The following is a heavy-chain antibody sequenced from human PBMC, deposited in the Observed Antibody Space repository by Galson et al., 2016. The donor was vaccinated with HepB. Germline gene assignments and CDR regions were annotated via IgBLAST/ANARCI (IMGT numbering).Heavy chain of an antibody. CDR3: ARDFKLGAPDYMDV. J-gene: IGHJ6*03. V-gene: IGHV3-33*01. D-gene: IGHD1-26*01. CDR1: GFTFSSYG. CDR2: IWFDGSNK. Sequence: SQRLSCAASGFTFSSYGMHWVRQAPGKGLEWVAVIWFDGSNKNYVDSVRGRFTISRDNSKNTVDLQIHSLRSEDAAVYFCARDFKLGAPDYMDVWGKGTTVTVS.